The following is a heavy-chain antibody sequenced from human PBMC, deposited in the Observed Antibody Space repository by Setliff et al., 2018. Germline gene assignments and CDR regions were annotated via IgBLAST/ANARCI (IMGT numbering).Heavy chain of an antibody. J-gene: IGHJ6*03. D-gene: IGHD3-22*01. CDR2: TIPIFGTT. CDR1: GGTFSGYG. CDR3: VREGVDSRSSTDYRYYMDV. V-gene: IGHV1-69*05. Sequence: SVKVSCKASGGTFSGYGISWVRQAPGQGLEWMGGTIPIFGTTDYAQKFWGRVTITTDESTSTAFMQLSSLRSEDTAVYYCVREGVDSRSSTDYRYYMDVWGKGTTVTVSS.